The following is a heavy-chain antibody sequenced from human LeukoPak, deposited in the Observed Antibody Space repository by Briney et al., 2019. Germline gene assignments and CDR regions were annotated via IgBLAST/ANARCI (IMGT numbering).Heavy chain of an antibody. CDR2: ISWDGGST. V-gene: IGHV3-43*01. J-gene: IGHJ3*02. Sequence: PGGSLRLSCAASGFTFDDYTMHWVRQAPGKGLEWVSLISWDGGSTYYADSVKGRFTISRDNSKNSLYLQMNSLRTEDTALYYCAKLVDTAMHDAFDIWGQGTMVIVSS. CDR3: AKLVDTAMHDAFDI. CDR1: GFTFDDYT. D-gene: IGHD5-18*01.